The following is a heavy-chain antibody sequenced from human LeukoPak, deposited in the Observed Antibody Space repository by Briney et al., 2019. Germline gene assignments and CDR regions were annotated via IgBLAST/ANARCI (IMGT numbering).Heavy chain of an antibody. D-gene: IGHD5-24*01. V-gene: IGHV3-30*18. CDR1: GFTFSSYG. Sequence: GGSLRLSCAASGFTFSSYGMHWVRQAPGKGLEWVAVISYDGSNKYYADSVKGRFTISRDNSKNTLYLQMNSLRAEDTAVYYCAKEAGSGSRWLHEDYFDYWGQGTLVTVSS. CDR2: ISYDGSNK. CDR3: AKEAGSGSRWLHEDYFDY. J-gene: IGHJ4*02.